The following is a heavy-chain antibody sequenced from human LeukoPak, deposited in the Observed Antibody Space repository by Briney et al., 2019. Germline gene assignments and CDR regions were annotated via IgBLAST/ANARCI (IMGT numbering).Heavy chain of an antibody. Sequence: GPVKVSCKASGYTFTGYYMHWVRQAPGQGLEWMGWINTNTGNPTYAQGFTGRFVFSLDTSVSTAYLQISSLKAEDTAVYYCARDSEMANDYWGQGTLVTVSS. V-gene: IGHV7-4-1*02. CDR1: GYTFTGYY. CDR2: INTNTGNP. CDR3: ARDSEMANDY. D-gene: IGHD5-24*01. J-gene: IGHJ4*02.